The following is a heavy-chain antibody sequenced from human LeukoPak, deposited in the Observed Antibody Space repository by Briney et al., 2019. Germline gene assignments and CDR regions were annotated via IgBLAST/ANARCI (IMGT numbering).Heavy chain of an antibody. CDR2: IYYSGST. J-gene: IGHJ4*02. CDR3: ARHVGSGWDYYFDY. CDR1: GGSISSSSYY. Sequence: SETLSLTCTVSGGSISSSSYYWGWIRQPPGKGLEWIGTIYYSGSTSYNPSLKSRVTISVDTSKNQFSLKLSSVAAADTAVYYCARHVGSGWDYYFDYWGQGILVTVSS. V-gene: IGHV4-39*01. D-gene: IGHD6-19*01.